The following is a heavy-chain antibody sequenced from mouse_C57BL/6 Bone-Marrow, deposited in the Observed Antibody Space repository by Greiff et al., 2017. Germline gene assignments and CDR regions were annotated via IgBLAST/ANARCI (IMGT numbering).Heavy chain of an antibody. CDR1: GYTFTSYW. V-gene: IGHV1-55*01. CDR2: IYPGSGST. CDR3: ARDSGDY. D-gene: IGHD3-1*01. Sequence: VQGVESGAELVKPGASVKMSCKASGYTFTSYWITWVKQRPGQGLEWIGDIYPGSGSTNYNEKFKSKATLTVDTSSRTAYMQLSSLTSEDSAVYYCARDSGDYWGQGTTLTVSS. J-gene: IGHJ2*01.